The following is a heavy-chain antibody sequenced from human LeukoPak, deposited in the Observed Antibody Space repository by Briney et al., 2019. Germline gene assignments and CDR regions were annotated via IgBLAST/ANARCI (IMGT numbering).Heavy chain of an antibody. D-gene: IGHD3-9*01. J-gene: IGHJ4*02. V-gene: IGHV1-69*13. CDR2: IIPIFGTA. CDR1: GGTFSSYA. Sequence: ASVKVSCKASGGTFSSYAISWVRQAPGQGLEWMGGIIPIFGTANYAQKFQGRVTITADESTSTAYMELSSLRSEDTAVYYCARDPTYDILTGYYNDYWGQGTLVTVSS. CDR3: ARDPTYDILTGYYNDY.